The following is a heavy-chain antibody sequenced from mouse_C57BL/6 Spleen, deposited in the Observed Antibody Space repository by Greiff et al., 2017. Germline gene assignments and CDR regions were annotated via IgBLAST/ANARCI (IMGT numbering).Heavy chain of an antibody. CDR2: ISYSGST. D-gene: IGHD4-1*01. V-gene: IGHV3-1*01. CDR3: ARGGKLGPWFAY. Sequence: EVKLMESGPGMVKPSQSLSLTCTVTGYSITSGYDWHWIRHFPGNKLEWMGYISYSGSTNYNPSLKSRISITHDTSKNHFFLKLNSVTTEDTATYYCARGGKLGPWFAYWGQGTLVTVSA. J-gene: IGHJ3*01. CDR1: GYSITSGYD.